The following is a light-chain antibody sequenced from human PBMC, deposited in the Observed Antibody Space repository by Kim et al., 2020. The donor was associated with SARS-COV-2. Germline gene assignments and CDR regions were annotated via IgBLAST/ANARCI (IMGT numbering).Light chain of an antibody. Sequence: EIVLTQSPGTLSLSPGERATLSCRASQSVSSSYLAWYQQKPGQAPRLLIFGASSRATGIPDRFSGSGSGADFTLTISRLEAEDFAVYYCQQYGNSGTFGQGTKLEI. CDR1: QSVSSSY. CDR3: QQYGNSGT. V-gene: IGKV3-20*01. J-gene: IGKJ2*01. CDR2: GAS.